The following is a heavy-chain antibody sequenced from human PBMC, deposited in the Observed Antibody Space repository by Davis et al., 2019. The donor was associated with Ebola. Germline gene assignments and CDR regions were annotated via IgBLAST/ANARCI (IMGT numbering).Heavy chain of an antibody. J-gene: IGHJ6*02. CDR1: GFTVSSNY. D-gene: IGHD6-13*01. V-gene: IGHV3-53*05. CDR3: ARESSTYYGMDV. CDR2: IYSGGDT. Sequence: GESLKISCAASGFTVSSNYMSWVRQAPGKGLEWVSVIYSGGDTYYADSVKGRFTISRDNSKNTLYLQMNSLRAEDTAVYYCARESSTYYGMDVWGQGTTVTVSS.